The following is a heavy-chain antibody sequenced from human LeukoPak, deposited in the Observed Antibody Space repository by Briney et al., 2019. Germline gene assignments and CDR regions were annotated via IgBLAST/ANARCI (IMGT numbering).Heavy chain of an antibody. CDR2: IYVDGRTT. V-gene: IGHV3-74*01. J-gene: IGHJ4*02. Sequence: GGSLRLSCVASGFTFSNYWMHWVRHPPGKGLVWVSRIYVDGRTTNYADSVKGRFTISRDNAKNTVYLEMNSLRAEGTAVYYCASGPSYSPPGFWGQGTLVTVSS. CDR1: GFTFSNYW. D-gene: IGHD3-16*01. CDR3: ASGPSYSPPGF.